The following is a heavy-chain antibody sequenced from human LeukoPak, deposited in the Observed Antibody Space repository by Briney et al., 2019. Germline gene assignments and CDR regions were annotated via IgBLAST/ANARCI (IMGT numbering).Heavy chain of an antibody. Sequence: SESLSLTCTVSGGSISEYYWSWIRQPPGKGLEWIGSSYNSGSTTYNPSLKSRVTISVDTSKNQLSLRLSSVTAADTAVYYCARHRSGSFDSWGQGTLVT. D-gene: IGHD3-3*01. J-gene: IGHJ4*02. CDR2: SYNSGST. CDR3: ARHRSGSFDS. CDR1: GGSISEYY. V-gene: IGHV4-59*08.